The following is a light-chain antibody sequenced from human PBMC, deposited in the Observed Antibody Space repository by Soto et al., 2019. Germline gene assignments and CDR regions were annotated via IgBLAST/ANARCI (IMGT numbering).Light chain of an antibody. V-gene: IGKV3-15*01. J-gene: IGKJ1*01. CDR3: QEYNTWPWT. CDR2: GAS. Sequence: EIVLTQSPGTLSVSPGERATLSCRASQSVDDNLAWYQQKPGQAPRLLIYGASTRATGIPARFSGSGSGTEFTLTISGLQSEDSAVYYCQEYNTWPWTFGQGTKVDIK. CDR1: QSVDDN.